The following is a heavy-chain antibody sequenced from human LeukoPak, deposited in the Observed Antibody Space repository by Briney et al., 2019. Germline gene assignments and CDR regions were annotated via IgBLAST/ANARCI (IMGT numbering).Heavy chain of an antibody. D-gene: IGHD2-21*01. V-gene: IGHV3-23*01. Sequence: GGSLRLSCAASGFTFSSYAMSWVRQAPGKGLEWVSSISGSGGSTYYADSVKGRFTISRDNSKNTLYLQMNSLRAEDTAVYYCAKFLPTHIVVANYYFDYWGQGTLVTVSS. CDR2: ISGSGGST. CDR3: AKFLPTHIVVANYYFDY. CDR1: GFTFSSYA. J-gene: IGHJ4*02.